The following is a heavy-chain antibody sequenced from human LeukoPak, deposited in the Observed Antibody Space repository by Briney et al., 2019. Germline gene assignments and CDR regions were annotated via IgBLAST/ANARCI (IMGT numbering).Heavy chain of an antibody. CDR2: IYPGDSDT. D-gene: IGHD3-3*02. CDR3: ARRLKVSKSRFFDY. J-gene: IGHJ4*02. V-gene: IGHV5-51*01. CDR1: GYSFSTYW. Sequence: GESLKTSCQASGYSFSTYWIGWVRQMAGKGLEWMGIIYPGDSDTRYSPSFQGQVTISVDRSISTAYLQWSSLRASDTAIYYCARRLKVSKSRFFDYWGRGTLVTVSS.